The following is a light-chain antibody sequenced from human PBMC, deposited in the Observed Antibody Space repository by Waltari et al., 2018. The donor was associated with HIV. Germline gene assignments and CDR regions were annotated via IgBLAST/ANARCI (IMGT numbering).Light chain of an antibody. CDR2: KDS. Sequence: SYELTQPPSVSVSPGQTARIPCSGDALPEQYAHRFSQKPGQGPVVMISKDSERPSGIPGRISGSSSGTTVTLSNSGVQAEDEADFSRPQWYLWVFGGWTKLTVL. J-gene: IGLJ3*02. CDR3: FSRPQWYLWV. CDR1: ALPEQY. V-gene: IGLV3-25*03.